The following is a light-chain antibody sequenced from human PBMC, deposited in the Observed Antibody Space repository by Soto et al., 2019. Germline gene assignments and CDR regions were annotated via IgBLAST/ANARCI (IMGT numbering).Light chain of an antibody. J-gene: IGKJ4*01. CDR2: DVS. CDR1: QSVSSNY. V-gene: IGKV3-20*01. Sequence: EIVLTQSPGTLSLSPGERATLSCRSSQSVSSNYLAWYQQKPDQAPRLVIYDVSGRATGIPDRFSGSGSGTDFTLTISSLQAEDVAVYYCHQYYSSPLTFGGGTNVEIK. CDR3: HQYYSSPLT.